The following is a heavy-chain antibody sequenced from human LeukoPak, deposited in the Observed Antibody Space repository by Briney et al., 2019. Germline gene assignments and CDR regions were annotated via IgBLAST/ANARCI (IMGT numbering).Heavy chain of an antibody. D-gene: IGHD6-6*01. CDR3: ARGGAARPYFDY. CDR2: INHSGST. Sequence: PSETLSLTCAVSDGSISSSTYFWGWIRQPPGKGLEWIGEINHSGSTNYNPSLKSRVTISVDTSKNQFSLKLSSVTAADTTVYYCARGGAARPYFDYWGQGTLVTVSS. J-gene: IGHJ4*02. V-gene: IGHV4-39*07. CDR1: DGSISSSTYF.